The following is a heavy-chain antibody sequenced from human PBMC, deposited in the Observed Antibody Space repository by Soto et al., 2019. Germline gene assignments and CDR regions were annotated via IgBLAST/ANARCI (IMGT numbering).Heavy chain of an antibody. CDR1: GFTFNTFW. D-gene: IGHD2-15*01. Sequence: LRLSCAASGFTFNTFWMSWVRQSPGKGLEWVANIKHDGSETYYADSVKGRFTISRDNAKNSLFLQMNTLRTEDTAVYYCARDFATHCSGSTCYPYAYWGQGALVTVSS. V-gene: IGHV3-7*03. CDR2: IKHDGSET. CDR3: ARDFATHCSGSTCYPYAY. J-gene: IGHJ4*02.